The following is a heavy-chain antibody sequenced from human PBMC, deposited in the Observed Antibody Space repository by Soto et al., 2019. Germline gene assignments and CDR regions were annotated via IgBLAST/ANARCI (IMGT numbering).Heavy chain of an antibody. Sequence: GGSLRLSCAVPKFILCDYWMGLVLRAPGKGLEWVSNIKQDGSDRNYADSVKGRFTISRDTAGNSMYLQMNSLRVEDTAVYYCASLSYGQLRYFDNWGQGALVTVSS. CDR3: ASLSYGQLRYFDN. CDR2: IKQDGSDR. CDR1: KFILCDYW. V-gene: IGHV3-7*01. J-gene: IGHJ4*02. D-gene: IGHD1-1*01.